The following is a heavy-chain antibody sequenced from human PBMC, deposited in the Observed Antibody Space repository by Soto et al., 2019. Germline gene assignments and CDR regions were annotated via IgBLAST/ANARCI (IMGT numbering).Heavy chain of an antibody. D-gene: IGHD3-10*01. V-gene: IGHV4-4*02. CDR2: MHHGGNP. CDR1: GDSITNNNW. J-gene: IGHJ5*02. Sequence: QVQLKESGPGLVKPSGTLSLTCAVSGDSITNNNWWTWLRQSPGKGLEWIGEMHHGGNPDYDPSLRSRVTISVDKSTNQFSLHLSSVTAADSAVYYCARTSGGTYSFDPWGQGTLVTVSS. CDR3: ARTSGGTYSFDP.